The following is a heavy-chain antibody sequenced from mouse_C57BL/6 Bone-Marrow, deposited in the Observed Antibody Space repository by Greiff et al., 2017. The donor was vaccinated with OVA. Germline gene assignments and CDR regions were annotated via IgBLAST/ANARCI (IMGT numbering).Heavy chain of an antibody. D-gene: IGHD2-5*01. CDR3: AIMGYSNYDY. CDR2: IHPSDSDT. V-gene: IGHV1-74*01. CDR1: GYTFTSYW. J-gene: IGHJ2*01. Sequence: QVHVKQPGAELVKPGASVKVSCKASGYTFTSYWMHWVKQRPGQGLECIGRIHPSDSDTNSNQKFKGKATLTVDKYSSTAYMQLSSLTSEDSAVYYCAIMGYSNYDYWGQGTTLTVSS.